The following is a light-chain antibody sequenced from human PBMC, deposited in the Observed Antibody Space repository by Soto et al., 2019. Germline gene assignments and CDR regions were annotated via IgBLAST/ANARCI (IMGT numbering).Light chain of an antibody. CDR3: QQYKNWPLT. V-gene: IGKV3-15*01. J-gene: IGKJ4*01. CDR2: GAS. Sequence: EIVMTQSPATLSVSPGERATLSCRASQSVSSNLAWYQQIPGQAPRLLIYGASTRATGIPARFSGSGSGTEFTLTISSLQSEDFAVYYCQQYKNWPLTFGGGTKVEIK. CDR1: QSVSSN.